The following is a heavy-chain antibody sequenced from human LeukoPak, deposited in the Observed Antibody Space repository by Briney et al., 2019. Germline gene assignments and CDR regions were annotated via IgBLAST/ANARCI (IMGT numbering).Heavy chain of an antibody. J-gene: IGHJ3*02. CDR1: GFTFSSYW. V-gene: IGHV3-7*01. CDR2: IKQDGGQK. Sequence: PGGSLRLSCAASGFTFSSYWMSWVRQAPGKGLEWVANIKQDGGQKYYADSVKGRFTISRDNSKNTLYLQMNSLRAEDTAVYYCAREYYYDSSDAFDIWGQGTMVTVSS. CDR3: AREYYYDSSDAFDI. D-gene: IGHD3-22*01.